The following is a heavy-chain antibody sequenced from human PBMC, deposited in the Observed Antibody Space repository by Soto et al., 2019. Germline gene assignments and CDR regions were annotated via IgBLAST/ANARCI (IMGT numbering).Heavy chain of an antibody. CDR1: GDSISSSHW. CDR2: MYHSGSS. CDR3: ARVRMGRGADWYFDV. J-gene: IGHJ2*01. Sequence: QVQLQESGPGLVKPSGTLSLTCDVSGDSISSSHWGSWVRQPPGKGLEWIGEMYHSGSSNYKPSLKSRVAISVDKSKNQFSLSLTSVTAADTAVYYCARVRMGRGADWYFDVWGRGTPVTVSP. V-gene: IGHV4-4*02. D-gene: IGHD3-10*01.